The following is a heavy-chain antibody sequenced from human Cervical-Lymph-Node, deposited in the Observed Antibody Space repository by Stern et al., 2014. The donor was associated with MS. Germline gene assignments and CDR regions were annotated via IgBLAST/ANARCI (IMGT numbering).Heavy chain of an antibody. D-gene: IGHD4-17*01. CDR3: ARVPRTTVTTRFRFAYFDY. Sequence: QVQLVQSGAEVKKPGASVKVSCKASGYTFTSYGISWVRQAPGQGLEWMGWISAYNGNTNYAQKLQGRVTMTTDTSTSTAYMELRSLRSDDTAVYYCARVPRTTVTTRFRFAYFDYWGQGTLVTVSS. J-gene: IGHJ4*02. CDR1: GYTFTSYG. V-gene: IGHV1-18*01. CDR2: ISAYNGNT.